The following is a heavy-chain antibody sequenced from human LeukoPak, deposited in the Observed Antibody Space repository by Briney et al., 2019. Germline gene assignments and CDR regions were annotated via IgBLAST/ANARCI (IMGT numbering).Heavy chain of an antibody. Sequence: PGGSLRLSCAAPGFTFSSYAMSWVRQAPGKGLEWVSAISGSGGSTYYADSVKGRFTISRDNSKNTLYLQMNSLRAEDTAVYYCAKDMILGSSWENRLGDYWGQGTLVTVSS. CDR1: GFTFSSYA. V-gene: IGHV3-23*01. J-gene: IGHJ4*02. CDR3: AKDMILGSSWENRLGDY. D-gene: IGHD6-13*01. CDR2: ISGSGGST.